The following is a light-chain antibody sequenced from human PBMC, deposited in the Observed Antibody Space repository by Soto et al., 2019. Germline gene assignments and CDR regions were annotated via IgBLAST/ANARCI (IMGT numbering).Light chain of an antibody. CDR1: RSISRS. CDR3: QHYNSYSEA. J-gene: IGKJ1*01. Sequence: DIQMTQSPSTLSASVGDRVTITCRASRSISRSLAWYQQKSGKAPKLLIYDASSLESGVPSRFSGSGFGTEFTLTISSLQPDDFATYYCQHYNSYSEAFGQGTKVELK. V-gene: IGKV1-5*01. CDR2: DAS.